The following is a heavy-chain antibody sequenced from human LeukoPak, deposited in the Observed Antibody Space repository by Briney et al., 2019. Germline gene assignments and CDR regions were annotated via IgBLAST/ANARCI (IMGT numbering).Heavy chain of an antibody. Sequence: ASVKVSCKASGYTFTSYDINWVRQATEQGLEWMGWMNPNSGNTGYAQKFQGRVTMTRNTSISTAYMELSSLRSEDTAVYYCARGRKWYQLLSGYYMDVWGKGTTVTVSS. V-gene: IGHV1-8*01. D-gene: IGHD2-2*01. J-gene: IGHJ6*03. CDR2: MNPNSGNT. CDR1: GYTFTSYD. CDR3: ARGRKWYQLLSGYYMDV.